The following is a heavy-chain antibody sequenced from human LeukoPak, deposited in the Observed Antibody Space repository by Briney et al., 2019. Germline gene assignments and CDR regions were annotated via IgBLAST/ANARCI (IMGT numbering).Heavy chain of an antibody. CDR2: MNPNSGNT. V-gene: IGHV1-8*01. Sequence: ASVKVSCKASGYTFTSYDINWVRQATGQGLEWMGWMNPNSGNTGYAQKFLGRVTMTRNTSISTAYMELSSLRSEDTAVYYCARRAGYCSGGSCYQVDVWGQGTTVIVSS. J-gene: IGHJ6*02. CDR1: GYTFTSYD. CDR3: ARRAGYCSGGSCYQVDV. D-gene: IGHD2-15*01.